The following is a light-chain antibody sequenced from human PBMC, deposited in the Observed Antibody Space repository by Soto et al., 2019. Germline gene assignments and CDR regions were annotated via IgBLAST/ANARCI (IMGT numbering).Light chain of an antibody. CDR1: QTVRNNY. V-gene: IGKV3D-20*02. CDR2: DAS. CDR3: EGRQSWPRT. Sequence: VLTQYPGTLSLSPGERATLSCRASQTVRNNYLAWYQQKPGQAPRLLIYDASSRATGIPDRSSGGGSGTDFALTIRDVQPDDFALSNCEGRQSWPRTFGQGTKVDIK. J-gene: IGKJ1*01.